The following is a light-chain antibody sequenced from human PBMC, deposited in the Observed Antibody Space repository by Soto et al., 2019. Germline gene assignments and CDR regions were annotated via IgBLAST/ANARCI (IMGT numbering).Light chain of an antibody. Sequence: QSVLTQPASVSGSPGQSITISCTGTSRDVGGYNYVSWYQHHPGKVPKLVIYDVTKRPSGVSDRFSGSKSGNTASLTISGLQAEYVFVYHRSSNSNLSPLYVFGTAT. CDR2: DVT. J-gene: IGLJ1*01. CDR3: SSNSNLSPLYV. CDR1: SRDVGGYNY. V-gene: IGLV2-14*03.